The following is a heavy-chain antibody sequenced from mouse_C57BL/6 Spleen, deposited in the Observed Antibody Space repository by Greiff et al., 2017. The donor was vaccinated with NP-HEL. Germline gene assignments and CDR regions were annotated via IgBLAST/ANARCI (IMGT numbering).Heavy chain of an antibody. Sequence: QVQLQQSGAELVRPGASVTLSCKASGYTFTDYEMHWVKQTPVHGLEWIGAIDPETGGTAYNQKFKGKAILTADKSSSTAYMELRSLTSEDSAVYYCTRPIYYYGSSNTGDYFDYWGQGTTLTVSS. D-gene: IGHD1-1*01. CDR2: IDPETGGT. CDR1: GYTFTDYE. V-gene: IGHV1-15*01. CDR3: TRPIYYYGSSNTGDYFDY. J-gene: IGHJ2*01.